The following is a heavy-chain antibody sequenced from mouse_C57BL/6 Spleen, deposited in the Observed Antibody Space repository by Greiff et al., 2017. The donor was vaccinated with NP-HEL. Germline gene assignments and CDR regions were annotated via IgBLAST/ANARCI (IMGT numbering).Heavy chain of an antibody. CDR1: GFTFSDYG. Sequence: DVKLVESGGGLVKPGGSLKLSCAASGFTFSDYGMHWVRQAPEKGLEWVAYISSGSSTIYYADTVKGRFTISRDNAKNTLFLQMTSLRSEDTAMYYCARGDGNYWYFDVWGTGTTVTVSS. J-gene: IGHJ1*03. CDR2: ISSGSSTI. V-gene: IGHV5-17*01. CDR3: ARGDGNYWYFDV. D-gene: IGHD2-1*01.